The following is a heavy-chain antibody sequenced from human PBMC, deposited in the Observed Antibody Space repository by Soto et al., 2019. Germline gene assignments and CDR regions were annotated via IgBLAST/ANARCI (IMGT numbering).Heavy chain of an antibody. V-gene: IGHV1-3*01. D-gene: IGHD1-26*01. J-gene: IGHJ4*02. CDR1: GYTFTSYA. CDR3: ARVRWEISAGDY. CDR2: INAGNGNT. Sequence: ASVKVSCKASGYTFTSYAIHWVRQAPGQRLEWMGWINAGNGNTKYSQKFQGRVTITRDTSASTAYMELSSLRSEDTAVYYCARVRWEISAGDYWGQGTLVTVSS.